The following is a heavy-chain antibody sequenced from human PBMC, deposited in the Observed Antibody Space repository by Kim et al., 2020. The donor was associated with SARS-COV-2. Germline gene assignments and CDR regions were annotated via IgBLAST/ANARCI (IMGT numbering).Heavy chain of an antibody. V-gene: IGHV4-59*08. D-gene: IGHD5-18*01. Sequence: SETLSLTCTVSGGSISSYYWSWIRKPPGKVLEWIGYIYYSGSTNYNPSLKSRVTISVDTSKNQFSLKLSSVTAADTAVYYCARGGAAMVTQFDYWCQGTLVTVSS. J-gene: IGHJ4*02. CDR1: GGSISSYY. CDR3: ARGGAAMVTQFDY. CDR2: IYYSGST.